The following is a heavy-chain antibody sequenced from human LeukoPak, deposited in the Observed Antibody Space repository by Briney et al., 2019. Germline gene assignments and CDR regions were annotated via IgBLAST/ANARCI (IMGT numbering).Heavy chain of an antibody. V-gene: IGHV4-31*03. CDR1: GGSISSGVYY. D-gene: IGHD3-16*01. CDR3: AREVASIGGYFDY. J-gene: IGHJ4*02. CDR2: IYYSGST. Sequence: SETLSLTCTVSGGSISSGVYYWSWIRQHPGKGLEWIGYIYYSGSTYYNPSLKSRVTISVDTSKNQFSLKLSSVTAADTAVYYCAREVASIGGYFDYWGQGTLVTVSS.